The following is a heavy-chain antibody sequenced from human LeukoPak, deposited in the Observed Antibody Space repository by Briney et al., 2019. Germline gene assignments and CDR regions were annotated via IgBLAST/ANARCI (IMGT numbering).Heavy chain of an antibody. Sequence: GGSLRLSCAASGFTFSSYAMSWDRQAPGKGLKWVSAISASDGRTYYADSVKGRFTISRDNSKNTLYLQMNSLRAEDTAVYYCASNWNLDYWGQGTLVTVSS. V-gene: IGHV3-23*01. CDR3: ASNWNLDY. J-gene: IGHJ4*02. CDR2: ISASDGRT. D-gene: IGHD1-1*01. CDR1: GFTFSSYA.